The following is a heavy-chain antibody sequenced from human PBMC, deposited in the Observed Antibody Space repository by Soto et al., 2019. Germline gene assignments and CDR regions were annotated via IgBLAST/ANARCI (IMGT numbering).Heavy chain of an antibody. CDR2: IAYDGSNK. Sequence: QVQLVESGGGVVQPGRSLRLSCVVSGLIVSNYSMHWVRRAPGKGLEWVAVIAYDGSNKYYADSVKGRVTISRDNSKKTLYLQMNSLRADDTAVYYCARSFYGYADGPDYWGRGSLVTVSS. CDR3: ARSFYGYADGPDY. J-gene: IGHJ4*02. CDR1: GLIVSNYS. V-gene: IGHV3-30*04. D-gene: IGHD5-12*01.